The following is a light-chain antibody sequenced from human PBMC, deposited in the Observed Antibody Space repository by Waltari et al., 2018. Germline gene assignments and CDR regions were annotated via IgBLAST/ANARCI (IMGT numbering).Light chain of an antibody. CDR1: SSDVGGYHF. CDR3: SSYTSTNTLV. Sequence: QSALTQPASVSGSPGQSITLSCTGTSSDVGGYHFVSWYQQHPGKAPKFMIYEVSNRPSGVSNRFSGSKSGNTASLTISGLQAEDEADYYCSSYTSTNTLVFGGGTKLTVL. V-gene: IGLV2-14*01. J-gene: IGLJ3*02. CDR2: EVS.